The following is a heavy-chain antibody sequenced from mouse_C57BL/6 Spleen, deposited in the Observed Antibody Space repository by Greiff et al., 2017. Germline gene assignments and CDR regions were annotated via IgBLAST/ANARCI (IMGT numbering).Heavy chain of an antibody. CDR1: GFTFSDYG. CDR3: ARSDGYSSWFAY. J-gene: IGHJ3*01. CDR2: ISNLAYSI. D-gene: IGHD2-3*01. V-gene: IGHV5-15*01. Sequence: EVQLVESGGGLVQPGGSLKLSCAASGFTFSDYGMAWVRQAPRKGPEWVAFISNLAYSIYYADTVTGRFTISRENAKNTLYLEMSSLRSEDTAMYYCARSDGYSSWFAYWGKGTLVTVSA.